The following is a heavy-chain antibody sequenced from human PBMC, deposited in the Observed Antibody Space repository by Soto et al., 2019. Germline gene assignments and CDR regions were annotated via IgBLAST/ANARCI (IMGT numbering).Heavy chain of an antibody. Sequence: PGGSLRLSCAASGFTFSSYSMNWVRQAPGKGLEWVSYISSSSTIYYADSVKGRFTISRDNAKNSLYLQMNSLRDEDTAVYYCASTPYCSGGSCLYYYYYYGMDVWGQGTTVTVSS. CDR1: GFTFSSYS. V-gene: IGHV3-48*02. D-gene: IGHD2-15*01. CDR3: ASTPYCSGGSCLYYYYYYGMDV. CDR2: ISSSSTI. J-gene: IGHJ6*02.